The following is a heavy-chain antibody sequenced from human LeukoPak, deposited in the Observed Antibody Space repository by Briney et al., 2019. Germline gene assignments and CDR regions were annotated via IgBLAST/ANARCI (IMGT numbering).Heavy chain of an antibody. D-gene: IGHD3-10*01. Sequence: ASVKVSCKSSGGTFSSYAISWVRQAPGQGLEWMGWISAYNGNTNYAQKLQGRVTMTTDTSTSTAYMELRSLRSDDTAVYYCALGSFHAPWGQGTLVTVSS. CDR1: GGTFSSYA. J-gene: IGHJ5*02. CDR2: ISAYNGNT. CDR3: ALGSFHAP. V-gene: IGHV1-18*01.